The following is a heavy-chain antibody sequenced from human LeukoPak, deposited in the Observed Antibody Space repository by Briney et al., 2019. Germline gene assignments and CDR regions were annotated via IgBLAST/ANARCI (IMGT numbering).Heavy chain of an antibody. Sequence: PSETLSLTCTVSGYSISNGYYWGWIRRPPGKGLEWIGTTYHSGTSYYNPSLKSRVTISVDTSKNQFSLKLSSVTAADTAVYYCARPYSSGYRGAFDIWGQGTMVTVSS. CDR2: TYHSGTS. D-gene: IGHD6-19*01. CDR1: GYSISNGYY. CDR3: ARPYSSGYRGAFDI. J-gene: IGHJ3*02. V-gene: IGHV4-38-2*02.